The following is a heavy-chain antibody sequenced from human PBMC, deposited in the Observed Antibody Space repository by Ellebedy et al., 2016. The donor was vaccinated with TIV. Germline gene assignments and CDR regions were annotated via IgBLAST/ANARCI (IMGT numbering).Heavy chain of an antibody. V-gene: IGHV3-7*03. CDR3: VTSNNWYLGY. J-gene: IGHJ4*02. CDR1: GFTLSSYW. D-gene: IGHD6-13*01. Sequence: GGSLRLSCAASGFTLSSYWMSWVRQAPGKGLEWVASIKQDGSEKYYVDSVKGRLTISRDNAKNSLYLQMNSLRAEDTAVYYCVTSNNWYLGYWGQGTLVTVSS. CDR2: IKQDGSEK.